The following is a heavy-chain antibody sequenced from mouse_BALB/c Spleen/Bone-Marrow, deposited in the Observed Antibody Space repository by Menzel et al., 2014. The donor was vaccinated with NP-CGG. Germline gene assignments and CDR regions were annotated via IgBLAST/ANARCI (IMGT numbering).Heavy chain of an antibody. V-gene: IGHV5-6-3*01. CDR3: VRGNYGNYVDYFDF. J-gene: IGHJ2*01. CDR1: GFTFSSYG. CDR2: INSNGGST. Sequence: EVQVVESGGGLVQPGGSLKLSCAASGFTFSSYGMSWVRQTPDKRLELVATINSNGGSTYYPDSVKGRFTISRGTAKNTLYLQMSSLKSEETAMYYCVRGNYGNYVDYFDFWGQGTTLTVSS. D-gene: IGHD2-1*01.